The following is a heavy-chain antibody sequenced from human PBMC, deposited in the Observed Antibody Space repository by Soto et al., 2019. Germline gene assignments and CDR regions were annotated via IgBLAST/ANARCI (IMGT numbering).Heavy chain of an antibody. V-gene: IGHV1-69*06. D-gene: IGHD3-16*01. Sequence: QVQLVQSGAEVKKPGSSVKVSCKASGGTFSSYAISWVRQAPGQGLEGMGGIIPIFGTANYAQKFQGRVMITADKSTSTDYMELSILRSEDTAVYYCARLMQPTGGFDYWGQGTLVTVSS. CDR2: IIPIFGTA. CDR3: ARLMQPTGGFDY. CDR1: GGTFSSYA. J-gene: IGHJ4*02.